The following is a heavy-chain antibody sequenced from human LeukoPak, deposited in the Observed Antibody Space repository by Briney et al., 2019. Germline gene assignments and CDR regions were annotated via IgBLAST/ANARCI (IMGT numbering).Heavy chain of an antibody. CDR1: GFTVSSNY. CDR3: ARAWWFGEDAFDI. J-gene: IGHJ3*02. D-gene: IGHD3-10*01. Sequence: GGSLRLSCAASGFTVSSNYMSWVRQAPGKGLEWVSVIYSGGSTYYADSVKGRFTISRDNSKNTLYLQMNSLRAEDTAVYYCARAWWFGEDAFDIWDQGTMVTVSS. CDR2: IYSGGST. V-gene: IGHV3-53*01.